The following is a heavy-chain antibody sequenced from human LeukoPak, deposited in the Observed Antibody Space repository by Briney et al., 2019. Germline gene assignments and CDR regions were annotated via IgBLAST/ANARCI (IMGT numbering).Heavy chain of an antibody. D-gene: IGHD3-10*01. CDR2: ISYDGSNK. J-gene: IGHJ5*02. V-gene: IGHV3-30*04. CDR3: ARDVITMVRGVMWNWFDP. CDR1: GFTFSSYA. Sequence: GGSLRLSCAASGFTFSSYAMHWVRQAPGKGLEWVAVISYDGSNKYYADSVKGRFTISRDNSKNTLYLQMNSLRAEDTAVYYCARDVITMVRGVMWNWFDPWGQGTLVTVSS.